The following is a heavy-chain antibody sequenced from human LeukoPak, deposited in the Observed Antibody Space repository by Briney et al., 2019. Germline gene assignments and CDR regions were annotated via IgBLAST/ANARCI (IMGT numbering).Heavy chain of an antibody. CDR3: ARAVAENWFDP. J-gene: IGHJ5*02. CDR2: IKQDGSDK. D-gene: IGHD6-19*01. V-gene: IGHV3-7*01. CDR1: GFTFSSYW. Sequence: GGSLRLSCAASGFTFSSYWMSGVRQAPGKGLEWVANIKQDGSDKYYVDSVKGRFTISRDNAKNSVYLQMNSLRAEDTALYYCARAVAENWFDPWGQGTLVTVSS.